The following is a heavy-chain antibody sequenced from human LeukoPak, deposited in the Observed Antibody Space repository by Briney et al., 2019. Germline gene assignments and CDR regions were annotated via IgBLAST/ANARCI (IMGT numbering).Heavy chain of an antibody. CDR3: ARAWGSGWYTWFDP. CDR1: GASVSGNSYY. Sequence: SETLSLTWTVSGASVSGNSYYWGWIRQPPGKGLEWIGNIYYSGSTHYNPSLKSRVTMSVDTSKNQFSLRLNSVTAADTAVYYCARAWGSGWYTWFDPWGQGTLVTVS. D-gene: IGHD6-19*01. V-gene: IGHV4-39*01. J-gene: IGHJ5*02. CDR2: IYYSGST.